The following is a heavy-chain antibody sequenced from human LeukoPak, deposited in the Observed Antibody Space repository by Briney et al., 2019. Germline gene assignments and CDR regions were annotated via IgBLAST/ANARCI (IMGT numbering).Heavy chain of an antibody. Sequence: GGSLRLSCAASGFTFSSYSMNWVRQAPGKGLVWVSYISTSSGPINYADSVKGRFTISRDNAKNSPYLQINSLRDEDTAMYYCARGYAGGSDYFDFWGQGTLVTVSS. J-gene: IGHJ4*02. D-gene: IGHD3-10*01. CDR2: ISTSSGPI. CDR1: GFTFSSYS. V-gene: IGHV3-48*02. CDR3: ARGYAGGSDYFDF.